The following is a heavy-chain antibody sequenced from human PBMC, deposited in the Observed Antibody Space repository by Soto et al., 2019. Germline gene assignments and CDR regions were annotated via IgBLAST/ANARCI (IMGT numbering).Heavy chain of an antibody. CDR2: ISAYNGNT. Sequence: ASVKVSCKASGYTFTSYGISWVRQAPGQGLEWMGWISAYNGNTNYAQKLQGRVTMTTDTSTSTAYMELRSLRSDDTAVYYCASWFEAPGGCSGGSCYGMDVWGKGTTVTVSS. V-gene: IGHV1-18*01. CDR3: ASWFEAPGGCSGGSCYGMDV. J-gene: IGHJ6*04. CDR1: GYTFTSYG. D-gene: IGHD2-15*01.